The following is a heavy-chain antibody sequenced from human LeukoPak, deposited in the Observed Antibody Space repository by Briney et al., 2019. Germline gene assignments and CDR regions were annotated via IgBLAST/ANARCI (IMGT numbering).Heavy chain of an antibody. V-gene: IGHV4-38-2*02. D-gene: IGHD3-22*01. CDR3: ARRGYYDSRGWFEP. CDR2: IYHSGST. Sequence: SETLSLTCTVSGYSISSGYYWGWIRQPPGKGLEWIGSIYHSGSTYYNPSLKSRVTISVDTSKNQFSLKLSSVTAADTAVYYCARRGYYDSRGWFEPWGQGTLVPVSS. J-gene: IGHJ5*02. CDR1: GYSISSGYY.